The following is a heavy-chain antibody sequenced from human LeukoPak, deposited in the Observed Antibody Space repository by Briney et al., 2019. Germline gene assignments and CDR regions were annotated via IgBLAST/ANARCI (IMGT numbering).Heavy chain of an antibody. D-gene: IGHD1-14*01. CDR3: ARGLRTGAFDI. Sequence: TGGSLRLPCAASGFTFSSYDMHWVRQATGKGLEWVSAIGTAGDTYYPGSVKGRFTISRENAKNSLYLQMNSLRAGDTAVYYCARGLRTGAFDISGQGTMVSVSS. V-gene: IGHV3-13*01. CDR2: IGTAGDT. J-gene: IGHJ3*02. CDR1: GFTFSSYD.